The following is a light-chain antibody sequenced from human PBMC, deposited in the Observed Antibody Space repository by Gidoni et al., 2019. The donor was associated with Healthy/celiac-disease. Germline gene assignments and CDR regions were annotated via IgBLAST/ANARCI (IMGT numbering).Light chain of an antibody. V-gene: IGKV3-20*01. CDR1: QSVSSSY. Sequence: PGERATLSCRASQSVSSSYLAWYQQKPGQAPRLLIYGASSRATGIPGRFSGSGSGTDFTLTISRLEPEDFAVYYCQQYGSSPRTFGQGTKVEIK. J-gene: IGKJ1*01. CDR3: QQYGSSPRT. CDR2: GAS.